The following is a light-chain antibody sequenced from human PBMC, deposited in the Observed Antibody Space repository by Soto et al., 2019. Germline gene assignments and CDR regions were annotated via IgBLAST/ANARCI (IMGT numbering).Light chain of an antibody. V-gene: IGKV3-20*01. CDR3: QQFTSYPLP. Sequence: EGVLTQSPDTLCLSPGARPTLSCRSSQTVRNNYLAWYQQKPGQAPRLLIYDASSRATGIPDRFSGGGSGTEFTLTISRLDPEEFAVYDCQQFTSYPLPVGGGTKVDIK. J-gene: IGKJ4*02. CDR2: DAS. CDR1: QTVRNNY.